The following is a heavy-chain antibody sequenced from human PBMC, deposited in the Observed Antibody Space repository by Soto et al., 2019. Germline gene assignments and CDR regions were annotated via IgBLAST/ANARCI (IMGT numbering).Heavy chain of an antibody. D-gene: IGHD2-21*02. CDR3: AHTSGGGNSACFDY. V-gene: IGHV2-5*02. Sequence: QITLKESGPTLVKPTQTLTLTCTFSGFSLSTSRVGVGWIRQPPGKALEWLALIYWDDDKRYSPSLKSRLTITKDTYKNQVVLTMTNTDPVDTATYYCAHTSGGGNSACFDYWGQGTLVTVSS. CDR2: IYWDDDK. CDR1: GFSLSTSRVG. J-gene: IGHJ4*02.